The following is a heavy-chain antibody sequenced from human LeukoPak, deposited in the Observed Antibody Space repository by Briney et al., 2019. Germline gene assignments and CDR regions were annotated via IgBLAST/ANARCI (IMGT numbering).Heavy chain of an antibody. Sequence: SETLSLTCTVSGVSISSSTYYWGWIRQPPGKGLEWIGSIYYRGSTYYNPSLKSRVTISVDTSKNQFSLKLSSVTAADTAVYYCARIRYSENIDYWGQGTLVTVSS. J-gene: IGHJ4*02. CDR1: GVSISSSTYY. CDR2: IYYRGST. D-gene: IGHD1-1*01. V-gene: IGHV4-39*07. CDR3: ARIRYSENIDY.